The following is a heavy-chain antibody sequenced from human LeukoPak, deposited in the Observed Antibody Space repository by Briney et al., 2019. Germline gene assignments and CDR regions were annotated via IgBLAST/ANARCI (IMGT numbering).Heavy chain of an antibody. J-gene: IGHJ4*02. V-gene: IGHV3-7*01. Sequence: PGGSLRLSCAASGFTVNSNWMSWVRQAPGKGLEGVANIKEDGSEKYYVDSVNGRFTNSRDNAKNSLYLQMNSLRAEDTAVDYCARELSRPGDYWGQGTLVTVAS. CDR2: IKEDGSEK. CDR1: GFTVNSNW. CDR3: ARELSRPGDY. D-gene: IGHD2-2*01.